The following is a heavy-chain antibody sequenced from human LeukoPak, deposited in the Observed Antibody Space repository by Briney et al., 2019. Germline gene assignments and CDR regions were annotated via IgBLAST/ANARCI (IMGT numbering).Heavy chain of an antibody. D-gene: IGHD3-10*01. V-gene: IGHV3-7*01. CDR3: ARKVGGNVGFFDY. J-gene: IGHJ4*02. Sequence: GGSLRLSCAASGFTFSSYWMIWVRQAPGKGREGVANIKQDGSEKYYVDSVKGRFTISRDNAKNSLYLQMNSLRAEDTAVYYCARKVGGNVGFFDYWGQGTLVTVSS. CDR2: IKQDGSEK. CDR1: GFTFSSYW.